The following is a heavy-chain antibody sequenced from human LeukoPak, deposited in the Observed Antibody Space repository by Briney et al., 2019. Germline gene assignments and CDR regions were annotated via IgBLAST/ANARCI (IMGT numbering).Heavy chain of an antibody. Sequence: ASVKVSCKASGYTFIGYYIHWVRQAPGQGLEWMGWLNPNSGGTYYAQKFQGRVTMTRDTSISTAYMELSRLRSDDTAVYYCARENPVGATYCWGQGTLVTVSS. CDR1: GYTFIGYY. CDR3: ARENPVGATYC. CDR2: LNPNSGGT. V-gene: IGHV1-2*02. D-gene: IGHD1-26*01. J-gene: IGHJ4*02.